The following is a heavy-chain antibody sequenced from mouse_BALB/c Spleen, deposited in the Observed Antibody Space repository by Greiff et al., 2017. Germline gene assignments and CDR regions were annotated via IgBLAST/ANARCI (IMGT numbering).Heavy chain of an antibody. CDR3: ARTARATAWFAY. CDR2: IFPGSGNT. V-gene: IGHV1-66*01. D-gene: IGHD3-1*01. J-gene: IGHJ3*01. CDR1: GYSFTSYY. Sequence: QVQLQQSGPELVKPGASVKISCKASGYSFTSYYIHWVKQRPGQGLEWIGWIFPGSGNTKYNEKFKGKATLTADTSSSTAYMQLSSLTSEDSAVYFCARTARATAWFAYWGQGTLVTVSA.